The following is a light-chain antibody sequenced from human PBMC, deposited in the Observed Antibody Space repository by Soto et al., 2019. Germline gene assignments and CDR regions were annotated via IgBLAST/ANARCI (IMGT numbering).Light chain of an antibody. CDR3: QQGYSTPLT. J-gene: IGKJ4*01. Sequence: DIQMTQSPSSLSASVGDRVTIACRASQTLDTYLNWYQQKPGKAPKLLIYAASSLQSGVPPRFSGSGSGADFTLTISSLQPEDFAIYYCQQGYSTPLTFGGGTKVDIK. CDR2: AAS. V-gene: IGKV1-39*01. CDR1: QTLDTY.